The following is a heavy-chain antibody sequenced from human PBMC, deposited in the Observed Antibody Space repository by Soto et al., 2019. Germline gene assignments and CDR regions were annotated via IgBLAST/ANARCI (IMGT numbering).Heavy chain of an antibody. D-gene: IGHD3-22*01. V-gene: IGHV4-39*01. CDR3: ASLPYYYDRSGYWGNGAFDI. CDR2: IYYSGST. Sequence: SETLSLTCTVSGGSISSSSYYWGWIRQPPGKGLEWIGSIYYSGSTYYNPSLKSRVTISVDTSKNQFSLKLSSVTAADTAVYYCASLPYYYDRSGYWGNGAFDIWGPGTMVTV. J-gene: IGHJ3*02. CDR1: GGSISSSSYY.